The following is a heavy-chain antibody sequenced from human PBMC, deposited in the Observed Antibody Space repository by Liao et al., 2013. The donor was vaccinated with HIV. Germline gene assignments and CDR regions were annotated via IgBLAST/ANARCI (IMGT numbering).Heavy chain of an antibody. J-gene: IGHJ3*02. CDR1: GGSISSYS. D-gene: IGHD3-3*01. Sequence: QVQLQESGPGLVKPSETLSLTCTVSGGSISSYSWTWIRQSAGKGLECIGRINPSGSATYNPSLRNRVTMSLDTSRNQFSLKLNSVTAADTAVYYCAARITIFGVVIPHAFDIWGQGTMVTVSS. CDR2: INPSGSA. CDR3: AARITIFGVVIPHAFDI. V-gene: IGHV4-4*07.